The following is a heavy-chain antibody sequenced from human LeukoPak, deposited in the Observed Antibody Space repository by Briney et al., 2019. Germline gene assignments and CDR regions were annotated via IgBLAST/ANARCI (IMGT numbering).Heavy chain of an antibody. Sequence: SETLSLTCTVSGVSISSGGYYWSWIRQHPGKGLEWIGYIYYSGSTYYNPSLKSRVTISVDTSKNQFSLKLSSVTAADTAVYYCARVSGGGNYLDYWGQGTLVTVSS. CDR2: IYYSGST. J-gene: IGHJ4*02. CDR3: ARVSGGGNYLDY. V-gene: IGHV4-31*03. D-gene: IGHD2-15*01. CDR1: GVSISSGGYY.